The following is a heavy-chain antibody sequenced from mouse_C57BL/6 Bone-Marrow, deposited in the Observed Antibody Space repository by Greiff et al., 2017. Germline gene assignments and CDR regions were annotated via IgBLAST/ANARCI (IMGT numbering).Heavy chain of an antibody. J-gene: IGHJ3*01. D-gene: IGHD2-4*01. Sequence: EVQLQQSGGGLVKPGGSLKLSCAASGFTFSDYGMHWVRQAPEKGLEWVAYISSGSSTIYYADTVKGRFPISRDNAKNTLFLQMTSLRSEDTAMYYCARPDDYAWFAYWGQGTLVTVSA. CDR2: ISSGSSTI. CDR1: GFTFSDYG. CDR3: ARPDDYAWFAY. V-gene: IGHV5-17*01.